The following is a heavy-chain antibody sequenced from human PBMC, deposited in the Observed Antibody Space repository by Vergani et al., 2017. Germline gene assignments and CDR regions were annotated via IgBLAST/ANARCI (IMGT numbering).Heavy chain of an antibody. V-gene: IGHV4-31*11. CDR2: IFYSGTT. CDR1: GGSISSGDHC. Sequence: QVQLQESGPGVVKPSQTLSLTFAVSGGSISSGDHCWTWIRQRPGKGLEWIGYIFYSGTTYDNPSLRSRLTISVDTSQNQFSLKLRSVTAADTAVFYCARATCSGGSCYRGFEYWGQGSLITVSS. D-gene: IGHD2-15*01. J-gene: IGHJ4*02. CDR3: ARATCSGGSCYRGFEY.